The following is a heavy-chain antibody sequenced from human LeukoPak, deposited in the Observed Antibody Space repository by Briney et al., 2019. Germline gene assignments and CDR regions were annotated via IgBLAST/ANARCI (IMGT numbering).Heavy chain of an antibody. V-gene: IGHV3-23*01. CDR3: AKALYYYGSGYDY. J-gene: IGHJ4*02. D-gene: IGHD3-10*01. CDR1: GFTFSSYA. CDR2: ISGSGGST. Sequence: GGSLRLSCAAFGFTFSSYAMSWVRQGPGKGLEWVSAISGSGGSTYYADSVKGRFTISRDNSKNTLYLQMNSLRAEDTAVYYCAKALYYYGSGYDYWGQGTLVTVSS.